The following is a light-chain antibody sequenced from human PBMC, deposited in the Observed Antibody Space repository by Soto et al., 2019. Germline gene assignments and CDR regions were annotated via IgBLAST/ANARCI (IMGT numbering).Light chain of an antibody. Sequence: NFMLTQPHSVSESPGKTVTITCTRSSGPIASDYVQWYQQRPDSAPTPVIYANDRRPSGVPDRFSGSIDSSSNSASLTISGVKTEDEDDFYCQTYDISGVVFGGGTKLTVL. CDR3: QTYDISGVV. J-gene: IGLJ2*01. CDR1: SGPIASDY. CDR2: AND. V-gene: IGLV6-57*04.